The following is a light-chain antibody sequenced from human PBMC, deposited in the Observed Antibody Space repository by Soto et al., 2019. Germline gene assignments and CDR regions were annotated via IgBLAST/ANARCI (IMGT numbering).Light chain of an antibody. CDR2: AAS. CDR1: QSISTY. Sequence: DIQMTQSPSSLSASVGDRVTITCRASQSISTYLNWYQQKPGKAPNLFIYAASNLQTGVPSRFSGSGSGTDFTLTINSLQPEDFATYYCQQTYSTLRTFGQGTKVEI. CDR3: QQTYSTLRT. J-gene: IGKJ1*01. V-gene: IGKV1-39*01.